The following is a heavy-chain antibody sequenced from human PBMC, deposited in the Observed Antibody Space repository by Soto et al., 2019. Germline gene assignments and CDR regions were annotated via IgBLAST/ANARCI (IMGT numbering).Heavy chain of an antibody. Sequence: PGGSLRLSCAASGFTFSSYAMHWVRHAPGKGLEWVAVISYDGSNKYYADSVKGRFTISRDNSKNTLYLQMNSLRAEDTAVYYCARTGDYGNDAFDIWGQGTMVTVSS. V-gene: IGHV3-30-3*01. CDR1: GFTFSSYA. CDR3: ARTGDYGNDAFDI. D-gene: IGHD3-10*01. J-gene: IGHJ3*02. CDR2: ISYDGSNK.